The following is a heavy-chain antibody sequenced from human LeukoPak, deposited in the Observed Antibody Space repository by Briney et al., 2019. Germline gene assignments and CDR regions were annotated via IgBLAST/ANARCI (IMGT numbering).Heavy chain of an antibody. Sequence: GSLRLSCEASGFTFSNYWMSWVRQAPGKGLEWVANIKQDGSEKYYVDSVKGRFTISRDNAKNSLYLQMNSLRVEDTAVYYCVRGTCRFEYWGQGTLVTVSS. CDR2: IKQDGSEK. J-gene: IGHJ4*02. CDR1: GFTFSNYW. CDR3: VRGTCRFEY. V-gene: IGHV3-7*01.